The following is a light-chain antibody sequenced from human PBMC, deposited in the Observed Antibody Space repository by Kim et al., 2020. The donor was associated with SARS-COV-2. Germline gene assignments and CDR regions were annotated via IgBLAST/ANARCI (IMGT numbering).Light chain of an antibody. CDR3: SSYTSSNTYV. V-gene: IGLV2-14*03. Sequence: GQSLTISCTGASSDVGGYNYVSWYQQHPGKAPKLMIYDVSKRPSGVSTRFSGSKSGNTASLTISGLQAEDEADYYCSSYTSSNTYVFGTGTKVTVL. CDR2: DVS. CDR1: SSDVGGYNY. J-gene: IGLJ1*01.